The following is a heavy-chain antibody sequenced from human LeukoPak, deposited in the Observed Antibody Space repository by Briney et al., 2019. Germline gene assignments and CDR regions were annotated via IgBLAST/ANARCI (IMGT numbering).Heavy chain of an antibody. V-gene: IGHV3-30*18. CDR1: GFTFSSYG. D-gene: IGHD3-9*01. CDR2: ISYDGSNK. CDR3: AKDFGWLSYFDY. Sequence: PGRSLRLPCAASGFTFSSYGMHWVRQAPGKGLEWVAVISYDGSNKYYADSVKGRFTISRDNSKNTLYLQMNSLRAEDTAVYYCAKDFGWLSYFDYWGQGTLVTVSS. J-gene: IGHJ4*02.